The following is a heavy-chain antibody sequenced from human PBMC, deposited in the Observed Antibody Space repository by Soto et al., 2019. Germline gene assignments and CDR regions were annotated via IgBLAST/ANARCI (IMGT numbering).Heavy chain of an antibody. CDR2: IRGNGGRT. D-gene: IGHD3-10*01. V-gene: IGHV3-64D*06. J-gene: IGHJ3*02. CDR1: GFTFSSYA. CDR3: VKDQYYYGSGQDAFDI. Sequence: GVSLRLSCSASGFTFSSYAMHWVRQAPGKGLEYVSAIRGNGGRTHYADSVKGRFTISRDNSKNTLSLQMSSLRAEDSAVYYCVKDQYYYGSGQDAFDIWGQGTMVTVSS.